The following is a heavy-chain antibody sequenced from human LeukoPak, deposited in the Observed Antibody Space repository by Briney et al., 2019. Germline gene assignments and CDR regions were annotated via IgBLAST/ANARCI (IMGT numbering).Heavy chain of an antibody. Sequence: GGSLRLSCAASAFIISDNFMNWVRQAPGKGLEWVLVIYRDGSTYYADSVKGRFTISRDNSKNTLYLQMNSLSAEDTAVYYCARDSSGTQVFDLWGPGTLVTVSS. V-gene: IGHV3-53*01. CDR3: ARDSSGTQVFDL. CDR1: AFIISDNF. CDR2: IYRDGST. J-gene: IGHJ4*02. D-gene: IGHD6-19*01.